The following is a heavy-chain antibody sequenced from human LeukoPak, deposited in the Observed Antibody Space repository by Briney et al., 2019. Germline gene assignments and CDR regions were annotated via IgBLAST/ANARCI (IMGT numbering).Heavy chain of an antibody. D-gene: IGHD3-10*01. Sequence: PSETLSLTCAVYGGSFSGYYWSWIRQPPGKGLEWIGEINHSGSTNYNPSLKSRVTISVDTSKNQFSLKLSSATAADTAVYYCARVGGSGSFDYWGQGTLVTVSS. CDR1: GGSFSGYY. V-gene: IGHV4-34*01. CDR3: ARVGGSGSFDY. CDR2: INHSGST. J-gene: IGHJ4*02.